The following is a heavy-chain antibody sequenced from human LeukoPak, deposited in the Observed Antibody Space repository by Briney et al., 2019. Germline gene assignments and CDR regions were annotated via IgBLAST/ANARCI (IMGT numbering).Heavy chain of an antibody. V-gene: IGHV4-59*12. J-gene: IGHJ5*02. Sequence: PSETLSLTCTVSGGSISSYYWSWIRQPPGKGLEWIGYIYYSGSTNYNPSLKSRVTMSVDTSKNQFSLKLSSVTAADTAVDYCAREVTFYGSGIYQFDPWGQGTLVTVSS. CDR2: IYYSGST. CDR3: AREVTFYGSGIYQFDP. D-gene: IGHD3-10*01. CDR1: GGSISSYY.